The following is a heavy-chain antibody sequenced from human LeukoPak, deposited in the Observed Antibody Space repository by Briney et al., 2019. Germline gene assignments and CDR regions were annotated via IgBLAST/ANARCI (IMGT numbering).Heavy chain of an antibody. CDR1: GGSISSYY. CDR3: ASLVAGTYYYYYGMDV. V-gene: IGHV4-59*08. CDR2: IYYSGST. Sequence: SETLSLTCTVSGGSISSYYWSWIRQPPGKGLEWIGYIYYSGSTNYNPSLKSRVTISVDTSKNQFSLKLSSVTAADTAVYYCASLVAGTYYYYYGMDVWGQGTTVTVSS. J-gene: IGHJ6*02. D-gene: IGHD6-19*01.